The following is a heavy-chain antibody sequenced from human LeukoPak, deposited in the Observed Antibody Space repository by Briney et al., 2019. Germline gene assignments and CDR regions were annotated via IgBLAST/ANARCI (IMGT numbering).Heavy chain of an antibody. D-gene: IGHD3-10*01. Sequence: PGGSLRLSCAASGFTFSSYWMHWVRQAPGKGLVWVSRVNTDGSSTSYADSVKGRFTISRDNAKNTLYLQMNSLRAEDTAVYYCARSEVRGVIPPDYWGQGTLVTVSS. CDR2: VNTDGSST. CDR1: GFTFSSYW. V-gene: IGHV3-74*01. CDR3: ARSEVRGVIPPDY. J-gene: IGHJ4*02.